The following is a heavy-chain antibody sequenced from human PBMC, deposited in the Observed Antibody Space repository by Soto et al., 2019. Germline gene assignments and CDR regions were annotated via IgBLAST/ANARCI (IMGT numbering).Heavy chain of an antibody. V-gene: IGHV3-53*01. Sequence: PGGSLRLSCAASGFTVSSNYMSWVRQAPGKGLEWVSVIYSGGTIYYADSVKGRFTISRDDAKNSLYLQMNSLRAEDTAFYYCARDHRWGYEYGDYGDSWGHGTLVTVSS. CDR3: ARDHRWGYEYGDYGDS. CDR1: GFTVSSNY. D-gene: IGHD4-17*01. J-gene: IGHJ5*01. CDR2: IYSGGTI.